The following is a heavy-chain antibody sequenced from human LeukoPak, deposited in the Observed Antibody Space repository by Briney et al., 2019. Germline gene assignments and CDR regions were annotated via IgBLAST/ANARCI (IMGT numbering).Heavy chain of an antibody. Sequence: EASVKVSCKASGGTFSSYAISWVRQAPGQGLEWMGRIIPILGIADYAQKFQGRVTITADKSTSTAHTELSSLRSEDTAVYYCARVDCSGGSCDGWSDYWGQGTLVTVSS. CDR2: IIPILGIA. D-gene: IGHD2-15*01. V-gene: IGHV1-69*04. CDR3: ARVDCSGGSCDGWSDY. CDR1: GGTFSSYA. J-gene: IGHJ4*02.